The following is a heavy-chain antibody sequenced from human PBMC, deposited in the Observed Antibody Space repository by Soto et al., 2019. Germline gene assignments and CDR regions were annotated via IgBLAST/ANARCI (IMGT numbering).Heavy chain of an antibody. CDR1: GFSFSSYG. CDR2: IWYDGSNK. V-gene: IGHV3-33*01. Sequence: QVQLVESGGGVVQPGRSLRLSCAASGFSFSSYGMHWVRQAPGKGLEWVAVIWYDGSNKYYADSVKGRFTVSRDNSKNALTLRLSRMSATDTAVYYCVREDVAHYGSGNYEKWGQGPLVTVSP. J-gene: IGHJ4*02. D-gene: IGHD3-10*01. CDR3: VREDVAHYGSGNYEK.